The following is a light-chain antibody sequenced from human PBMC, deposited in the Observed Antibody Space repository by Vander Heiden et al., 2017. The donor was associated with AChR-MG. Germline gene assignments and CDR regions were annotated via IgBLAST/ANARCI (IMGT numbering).Light chain of an antibody. CDR3: QQYNNWPPHT. CDR2: GAS. CDR1: QSVSSN. Sequence: EIVMTQSPATLSVSPGERATLSCRASQSVSSNLAWYQQKPGQAPRLLIYGASTRATGIPARFSGSGYGTEFTLTISSRQSEDFAVYYCQQYNNWPPHTFGHGTKVDIK. J-gene: IGKJ3*01. V-gene: IGKV3-15*01.